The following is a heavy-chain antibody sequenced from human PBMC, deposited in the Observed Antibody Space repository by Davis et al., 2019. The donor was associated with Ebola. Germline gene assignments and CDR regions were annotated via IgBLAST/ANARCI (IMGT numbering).Heavy chain of an antibody. CDR1: GGSISSGGYS. CDR2: IYYSGST. J-gene: IGHJ4*02. CDR3: AGEYSSSSGRGGGYYFDY. V-gene: IGHV4-30-2*03. Sequence: PSETLSLTCAVSGGSISSGGYSWSWIRQPPGKGLEWIGSIYYSGSTYYNPSLKSRVTISVDTSKNQFSLKLSSVTAADTAVYYCAGEYSSSSGRGGGYYFDYWGQGTLVTVSS. D-gene: IGHD6-6*01.